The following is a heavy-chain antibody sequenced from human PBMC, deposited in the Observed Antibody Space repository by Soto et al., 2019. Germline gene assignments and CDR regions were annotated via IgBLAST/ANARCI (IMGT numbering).Heavy chain of an antibody. CDR1: GFSFTSYW. Sequence: PGESLKISCRGSGFSFTSYWIAWVRQVPGKGLEWMGRTDPVDSHTSYSPSFQGHVSISGDQSFRTVYLQWSSLKASDTAIYYCVRQGKIVPNAIDTYDMDLWGQGTTVTVSS. CDR2: TDPVDSHT. V-gene: IGHV5-10-1*01. D-gene: IGHD3-22*01. J-gene: IGHJ6*02. CDR3: VRQGKIVPNAIDTYDMDL.